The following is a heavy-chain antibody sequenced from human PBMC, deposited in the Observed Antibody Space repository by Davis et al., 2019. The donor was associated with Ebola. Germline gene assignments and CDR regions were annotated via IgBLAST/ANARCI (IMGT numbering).Heavy chain of an antibody. CDR2: ISGSGGST. J-gene: IGHJ4*02. CDR1: GFNFSSYA. D-gene: IGHD2-21*02. Sequence: GESLKISCAASGFNFSSYAMSWVRQAPGKGLEWVSAISGSGGSTYYADSVKGRFTISRDNSKNTLYLQMNSLRAEDTAVYYCAKEVVVTYFDYWGQGTLVTVSS. V-gene: IGHV3-23*01. CDR3: AKEVVVTYFDY.